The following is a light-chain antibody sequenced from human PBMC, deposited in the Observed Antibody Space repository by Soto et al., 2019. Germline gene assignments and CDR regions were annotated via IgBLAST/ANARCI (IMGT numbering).Light chain of an antibody. J-gene: IGKJ1*01. Sequence: DIQMTQSPSTLSASVGDRVTITCRASQSISSWLAWYQQKPGKAPTLLIYDASSLESGVPARFSGSGSGTEFTLTISRLQPDDFATYYCQQYNSYSTFGQGTKVEIK. V-gene: IGKV1-5*01. CDR3: QQYNSYST. CDR1: QSISSW. CDR2: DAS.